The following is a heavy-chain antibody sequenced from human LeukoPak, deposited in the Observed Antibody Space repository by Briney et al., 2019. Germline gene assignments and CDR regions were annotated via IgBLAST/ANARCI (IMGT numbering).Heavy chain of an antibody. J-gene: IGHJ3*02. CDR2: ISTYNGNT. V-gene: IGHV1-18*04. Sequence: ASVKVSCKGSGYNFDRYGVNWVRQAPGQGLEWVGWISTYNGNTFYAQKFEGRVTITADESTNTAYMELSSLRSDDTAVYYCARAFYCRGGSCPRNTHAFDIWGQGTMVTVSS. CDR1: GYNFDRYG. CDR3: ARAFYCRGGSCPRNTHAFDI. D-gene: IGHD2-15*01.